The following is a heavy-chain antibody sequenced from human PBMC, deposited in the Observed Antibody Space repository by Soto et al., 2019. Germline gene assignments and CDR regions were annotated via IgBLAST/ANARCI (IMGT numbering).Heavy chain of an antibody. CDR1: GGSISSGDYY. J-gene: IGHJ4*02. CDR2: IYYSGST. Sequence: SETLSLTCTVCGGSISSGDYYWSWIRQPPGKGLEWIGYIYYSGSTYYNPSLKSRVTISVDTSKNQFSLKLSSVTAADTAVYYCARGGELGIYFDYWGQGTLVTVSS. D-gene: IGHD6-6*01. CDR3: ARGGELGIYFDY. V-gene: IGHV4-30-4*01.